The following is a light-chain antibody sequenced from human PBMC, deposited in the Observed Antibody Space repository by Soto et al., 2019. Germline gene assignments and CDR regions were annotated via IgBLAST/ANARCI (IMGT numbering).Light chain of an antibody. Sequence: QSVLTQPPSASGTPGQRVTISCSGSSSNIGSNYVYWYQQLPGTAPKLLIYRNNQRPSGVPDRFSGSKSGTSASVAISGLRSEDEAYYYCAAWDDSLSVLYVFGTGTKLTVL. CDR1: SSNIGSNY. CDR2: RNN. J-gene: IGLJ1*01. V-gene: IGLV1-47*01. CDR3: AAWDDSLSVLYV.